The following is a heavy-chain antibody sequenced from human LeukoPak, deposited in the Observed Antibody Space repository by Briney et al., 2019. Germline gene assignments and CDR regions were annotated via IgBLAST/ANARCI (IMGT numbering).Heavy chain of an antibody. V-gene: IGHV3-74*01. Sequence: PGGSLRLSSAASGFTFSSYWMHWVRHAPGKGLVWVSRINSDGSSTSYADSVKGRFTISTDNAKNTLYLQMNSLRAEDTAVYYCARDAFKDIVVVPAARLYNWFDPWGQGTLVTVSS. CDR2: INSDGSST. D-gene: IGHD2-2*01. CDR1: GFTFSSYW. J-gene: IGHJ5*02. CDR3: ARDAFKDIVVVPAARLYNWFDP.